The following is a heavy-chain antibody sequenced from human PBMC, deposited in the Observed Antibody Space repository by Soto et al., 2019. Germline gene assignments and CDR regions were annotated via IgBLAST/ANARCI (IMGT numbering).Heavy chain of an antibody. V-gene: IGHV4-39*01. CDR3: ARRRGGSYYPFDY. CDR1: GGSISSSSYY. Sequence: SETLSLTCTVSGGSISSSSYYWGWIRQPPGKGLEWIGSIYYSGSTYYNPSLKSRVTISVDTSKNQFSLKLSSVTAADTAVYYCARRRGGSYYPFDYWGQGTLVTVSS. CDR2: IYYSGST. J-gene: IGHJ4*02. D-gene: IGHD1-26*01.